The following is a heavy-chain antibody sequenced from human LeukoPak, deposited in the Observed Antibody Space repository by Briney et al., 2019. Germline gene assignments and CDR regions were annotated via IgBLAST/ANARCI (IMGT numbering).Heavy chain of an antibody. Sequence: GGSLRLSCAASGFTFSTHAMNWISKAPGKGLEWISYISSSSSYTDYADSVKGRFTISRDNAKSALYLQMHSLRLEDTAVYYCAAGTAADFWGQGTLVTVSS. CDR2: ISSSSSYT. J-gene: IGHJ4*02. V-gene: IGHV3-11*03. CDR3: AAGTAADF. D-gene: IGHD6-13*01. CDR1: GFTFSTHA.